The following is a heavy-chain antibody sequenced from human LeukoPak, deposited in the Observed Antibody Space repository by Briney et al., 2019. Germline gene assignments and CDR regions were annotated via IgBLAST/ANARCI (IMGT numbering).Heavy chain of an antibody. J-gene: IGHJ4*02. V-gene: IGHV5-51*01. D-gene: IGHD2-2*01. CDR2: IYPGDSDT. CDR3: ARGKHCGSTSCALDY. Sequence: HGESLKISCEGSGYSFASYWIGWVRQMPGKGMEWMGIIYPGDSDTRYSPSFQGQVTISADKSIATAYLQWSSLKASDTAMYYCARGKHCGSTSCALDYWGQGTLVTVSS. CDR1: GYSFASYW.